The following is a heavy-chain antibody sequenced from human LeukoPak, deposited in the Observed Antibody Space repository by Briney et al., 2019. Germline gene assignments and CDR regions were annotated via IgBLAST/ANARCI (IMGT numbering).Heavy chain of an antibody. CDR3: ARDLGGTTQGIDY. D-gene: IGHD2/OR15-2a*01. CDR1: GGSISSYY. Sequence: SETLSLTCTVSGGSISSYYWSWIRQPAGTGLEWIGRLFTRGSTNYNPSLKSRVTMSVDTSKNQFYLQLNSVTAADTAVYYYARDLGGTTQGIDYWGQGTLVTVSS. V-gene: IGHV4-4*07. CDR2: LFTRGST. J-gene: IGHJ4*02.